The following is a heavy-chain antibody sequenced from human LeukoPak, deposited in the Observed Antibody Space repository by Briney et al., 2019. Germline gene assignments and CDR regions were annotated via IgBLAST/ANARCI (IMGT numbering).Heavy chain of an antibody. Sequence: SETLSLTCAVYGGSFSGYYWSWIRQPPGKGLEWIGEINHSGSTNYNPSLKSRVTISVDTSKNQFSLKLSSVTAAVSALYYCASMGCYGYVDYWGQGTLVTVSS. J-gene: IGHJ4*02. CDR2: INHSGST. V-gene: IGHV4-34*01. D-gene: IGHD5-18*01. CDR3: ASMGCYGYVDY. CDR1: GGSFSGYY.